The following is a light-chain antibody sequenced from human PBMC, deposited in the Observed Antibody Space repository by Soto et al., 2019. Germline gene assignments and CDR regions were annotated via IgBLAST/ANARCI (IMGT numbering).Light chain of an antibody. J-gene: IGKJ1*01. CDR1: QSVSSK. V-gene: IGKV3-15*01. CDR3: QQYNNWPPWT. CDR2: GAS. Sequence: EIVMTQSPSILSVSPEERATLSCRASQSVSSKLAWYQQKPGQAPRLLIYGASTRATGIPARFSGSGSGTEFTLTISSLQSEDFEVYSCQQYNNWPPWTFGQGTKVEIK.